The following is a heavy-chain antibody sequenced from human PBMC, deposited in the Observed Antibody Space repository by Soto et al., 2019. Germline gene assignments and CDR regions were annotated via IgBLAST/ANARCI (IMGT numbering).Heavy chain of an antibody. D-gene: IGHD5-12*01. Sequence: PGGSLRLSCTASGFTFGDYAINWVRQVPGKGLEWLGFIRNDIYDETTEYAASVKGRIIISRDDSKSMAYLQMDSLKTEDTGVYCCTRGRDGYNPYYFLYWGQGALVTVSS. J-gene: IGHJ4*02. V-gene: IGHV3-49*04. CDR1: GFTFGDYA. CDR2: IRNDIYDETT. CDR3: TRGRDGYNPYYFLY.